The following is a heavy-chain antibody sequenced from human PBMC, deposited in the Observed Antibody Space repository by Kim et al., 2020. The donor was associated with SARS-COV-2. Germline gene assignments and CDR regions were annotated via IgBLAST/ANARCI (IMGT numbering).Heavy chain of an antibody. V-gene: IGHV3-74*01. CDR3: ARDRTVAGTLGLGS. D-gene: IGHD6-19*01. Sequence: GGSLRLYCAVSGLSFQNYWMHWVRQTPREGLMWVSGINTDGNKIRYADSVKGRFTISRDNAKSTLYLQMSSLRAGDTAVYYCARDRTVAGTLGLGSWGQGVLVTVSS. J-gene: IGHJ4*02. CDR2: INTDGNKI. CDR1: GLSFQNYW.